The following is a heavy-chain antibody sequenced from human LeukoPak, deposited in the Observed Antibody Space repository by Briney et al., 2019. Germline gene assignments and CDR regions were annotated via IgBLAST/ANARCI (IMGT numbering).Heavy chain of an antibody. D-gene: IGHD2-8*01. CDR3: AKNAGGILLGLHY. CDR1: GFIFGSYG. Sequence: PGGSLRLSCAACGFIFGSYGMNWVRQAPGKGLEWVSGIYTDGTGTYYADSVKGRFTISRDNSKNTLYLQMDSLRADDTAMYYCAKNAGGILLGLHYWGQGTLVSVSS. V-gene: IGHV3-23*03. J-gene: IGHJ4*02. CDR2: IYTDGTGT.